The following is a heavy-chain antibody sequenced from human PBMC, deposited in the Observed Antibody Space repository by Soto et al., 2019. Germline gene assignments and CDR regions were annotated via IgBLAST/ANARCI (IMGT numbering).Heavy chain of an antibody. CDR1: GFTFDDYT. CDR3: AKDKGNRIAVAGHGYFQH. CDR2: ISWDGGST. V-gene: IGHV3-43*01. J-gene: IGHJ1*01. Sequence: EVQLVESGGVVVQPGGSLRLSCAASGFTFDDYTMHWVRQAPGKGLEWVSLISWDGGSTYYADSVKGRFTISRDNSKNSLYLQMNSLRNEDTALYYCAKDKGNRIAVAGHGYFQHWGQGTLVTVSS. D-gene: IGHD6-19*01.